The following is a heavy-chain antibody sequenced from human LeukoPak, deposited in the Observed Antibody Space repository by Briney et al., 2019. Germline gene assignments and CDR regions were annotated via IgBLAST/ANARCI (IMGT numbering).Heavy chain of an antibody. Sequence: SETLSLTCTVSGGSISSYHWSWIRQPPGKGLEWIGYIYYSGSTNYNPSLKSRVTISVDMSKNQFSLKLSSVTAADTAVYYCAMRYFDWLTENDYWGQGTLVTVSS. D-gene: IGHD3-9*01. CDR3: AMRYFDWLTENDY. V-gene: IGHV4-59*01. J-gene: IGHJ4*02. CDR2: IYYSGST. CDR1: GGSISSYH.